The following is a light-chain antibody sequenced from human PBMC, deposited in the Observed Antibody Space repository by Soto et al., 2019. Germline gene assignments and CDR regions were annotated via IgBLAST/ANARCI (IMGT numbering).Light chain of an antibody. J-gene: IGKJ2*01. CDR1: QSSSS. V-gene: IGKV3-20*01. CDR2: GVS. Sequence: EIVLTQSPGTLSLSPGERATLSCRASQSSSSLAWYQQKPGRAPRLLIYGVSSRATGIPDRFSGSGSGTDFTLTISRLEPEDFAVYYCQQYGTSPRTFGQGTKLEIK. CDR3: QQYGTSPRT.